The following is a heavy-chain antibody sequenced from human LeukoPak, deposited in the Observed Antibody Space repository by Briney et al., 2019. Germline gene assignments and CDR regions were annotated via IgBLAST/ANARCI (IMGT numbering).Heavy chain of an antibody. V-gene: IGHV7-81*01. CDR2: FNTYTGNP. D-gene: IGHD2-15*01. J-gene: IGHJ6*03. CDR3: ARGWSDRYYYYMDV. Sequence: ASVKVSCKASGYSFTTYGMNWVPQAPGQGLEWMGWFNTYTGNPTYAQGFTGHFVFSLDTSVSTAYLQISSLKAEDTAVYYCARGWSDRYYYYMDVWGKGTTVTVSS. CDR1: GYSFTTYG.